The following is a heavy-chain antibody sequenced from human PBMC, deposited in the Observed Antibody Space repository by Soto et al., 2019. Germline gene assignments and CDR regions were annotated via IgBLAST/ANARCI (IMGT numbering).Heavy chain of an antibody. CDR1: GFTFDDYA. D-gene: IGHD3-10*01. CDR2: ISWNSGSI. V-gene: IGHV3-9*01. J-gene: IGHJ6*02. CDR3: AKDPRALPDYYGMDV. Sequence: GGSLRLSCAASGFTFDDYAMHWVRQDPGKGLEWVSGISWNSGSIGYADSVKGRFTISRDNAKNSLYLQMNSLRAEDTALYYCAKDPRALPDYYGMDVWGQGTTVTVSS.